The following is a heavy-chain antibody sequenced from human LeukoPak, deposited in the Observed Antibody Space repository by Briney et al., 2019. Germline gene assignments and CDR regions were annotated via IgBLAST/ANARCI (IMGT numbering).Heavy chain of an antibody. D-gene: IGHD3-3*01. CDR3: ARAPGGAPPQKFWSGPHNWFDP. CDR1: GYTFTSYY. J-gene: IGHJ5*02. CDR2: INPSGGST. Sequence: GASVKVSCKASGYTFTSYYMHWVRQAPGQGLEWMGIINPSGGSTSYAQKFQGRVTMTRDTSTSTVYMELSSLRSEDTAVYYCARAPGGAPPQKFWSGPHNWFDPWGQGTLVTVSS. V-gene: IGHV1-46*01.